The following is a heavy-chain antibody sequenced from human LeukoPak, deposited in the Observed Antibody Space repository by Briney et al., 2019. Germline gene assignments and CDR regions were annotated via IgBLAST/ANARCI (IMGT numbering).Heavy chain of an antibody. CDR2: INHSGST. D-gene: IGHD5-12*01. V-gene: IGHV4-34*01. Sequence: SETLSLTCAVYGGSFSGYYWSWIRQPPGKGLEWIGEINHSGSTNYNPSLKSRATISVDTSKNQFSLKLSSVTAADTAVYYCARGRVATYTGPVVYWGQGTLVTVSS. CDR1: GGSFSGYY. J-gene: IGHJ4*02. CDR3: ARGRVATYTGPVVY.